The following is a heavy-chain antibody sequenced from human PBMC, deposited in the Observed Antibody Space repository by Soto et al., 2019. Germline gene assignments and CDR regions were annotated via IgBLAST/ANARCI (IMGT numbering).Heavy chain of an antibody. CDR3: VRDSSGVTGTPG. CDR2: IYYSGIT. D-gene: IGHD1-7*01. J-gene: IGHJ4*02. Sequence: QVQLQESGPSLVKPSQTLSLTCNVSGESIISRNYYWTWIRQSPGKGLEWIGNIYYSGITNYNPSLKSRVSLSVDMSNNRFFLSLTSVTAADTAVYFCVRDSSGVTGTPGWGQGILVTVSS. CDR1: GESIISRNYY. V-gene: IGHV4-30-4*01.